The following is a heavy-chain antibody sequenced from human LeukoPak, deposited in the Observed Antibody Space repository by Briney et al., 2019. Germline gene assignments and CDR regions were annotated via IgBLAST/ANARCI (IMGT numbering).Heavy chain of an antibody. CDR3: ARPDCNGGSCHDYFDY. Sequence: ASVKVSSKASGYTFTDYYMHWVRQAPGQGLEWMGWMNPNSGGTNYAQRFQGRVTMTRDTSISTAYMELRRLSSDDTAIYYCARPDCNGGSCHDYFDYWGQGTLVSVSS. D-gene: IGHD2-15*01. CDR1: GYTFTDYY. CDR2: MNPNSGGT. J-gene: IGHJ4*02. V-gene: IGHV1-2*02.